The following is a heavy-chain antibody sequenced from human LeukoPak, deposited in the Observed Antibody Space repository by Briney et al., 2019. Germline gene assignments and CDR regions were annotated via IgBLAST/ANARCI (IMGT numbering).Heavy chain of an antibody. D-gene: IGHD5-24*01. J-gene: IGHJ4*02. CDR1: GFPFSSYW. Sequence: GGSLRLSCVASGFPFSSYWMTWVRQAPGKGLEWLANIKQDGSKKSYVDSVKGRFTISRNNAKNSLYLQMNSLRAEDTAIYYCTRVGYIDEGIDYWGQGTLVTVSS. CDR2: IKQDGSKK. CDR3: TRVGYIDEGIDY. V-gene: IGHV3-7*04.